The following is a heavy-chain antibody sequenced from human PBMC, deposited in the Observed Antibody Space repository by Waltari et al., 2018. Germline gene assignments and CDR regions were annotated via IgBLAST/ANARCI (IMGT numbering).Heavy chain of an antibody. J-gene: IGHJ2*01. CDR3: AKGQQWLVLWYFDL. D-gene: IGHD6-19*01. CDR1: GGSFSGYY. V-gene: IGHV3-23*01. Sequence: VQLQQWGAGLLKPSETLSLTCAVYGGSFSGYYWSWIRQPPGKGLEWVSAISGSGGSTYYADSVKGRFTISRDNSKNTLYLQMNSLRAEDTAVYYCAKGQQWLVLWYFDLWGRGTLVTVSS. CDR2: ISGSGGST.